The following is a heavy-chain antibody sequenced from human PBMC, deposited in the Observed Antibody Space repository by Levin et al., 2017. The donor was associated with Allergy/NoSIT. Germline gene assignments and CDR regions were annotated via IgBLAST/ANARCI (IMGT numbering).Heavy chain of an antibody. Sequence: SCAASGFTFSSYGMHWVRQAPGKGLEWVAVIWYDGSNKYYADSVKGRFTISRDNSKNTLYLQMNSLRAEDTAVYYCARDTITMVRGVIKVADYWGQGTLVTVSS. D-gene: IGHD3-10*01. CDR2: IWYDGSNK. CDR1: GFTFSSYG. CDR3: ARDTITMVRGVIKVADY. V-gene: IGHV3-33*01. J-gene: IGHJ4*02.